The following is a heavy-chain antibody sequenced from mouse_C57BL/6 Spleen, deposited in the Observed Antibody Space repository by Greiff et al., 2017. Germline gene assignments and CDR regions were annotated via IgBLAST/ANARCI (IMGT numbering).Heavy chain of an antibody. CDR1: GFNIKDYY. CDR3: ADGESPGYFDV. CDR2: IDPEDGET. Sequence: EVQLVESGAELVKPGASVKLSCTASGFNIKDYYMPWVKQRTEQGLEWIGRIDPEDGETKYAPKFQGKATITADTSSNTAYLQLSSLTSEDTAVYYCADGESPGYFDVWGTGTTVTVSS. J-gene: IGHJ1*03. V-gene: IGHV14-2*01. D-gene: IGHD2-3*01.